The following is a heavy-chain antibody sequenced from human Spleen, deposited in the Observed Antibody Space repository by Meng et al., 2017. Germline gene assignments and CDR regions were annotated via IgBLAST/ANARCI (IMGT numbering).Heavy chain of an antibody. J-gene: IGHJ4*02. CDR2: MYYSGNT. CDR1: SGSISSSSHY. V-gene: IGHV4-39*07. D-gene: IGHD6-13*01. CDR3: ATGAAAADH. Sequence: QLQRQESGPGLVKPSETLSLTCIVSSGSISSSSHYWGWIRQPPGKGLEWIGSMYYSGNTYYNASLQSRATISVDTSKNQFSLKLSSVTAADTAVYFCATGAAAADHWGQGTLVTVSS.